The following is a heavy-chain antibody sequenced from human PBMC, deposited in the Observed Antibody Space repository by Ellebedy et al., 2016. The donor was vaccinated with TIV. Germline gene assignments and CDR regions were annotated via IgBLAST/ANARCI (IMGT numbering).Heavy chain of an antibody. CDR2: ISGSGGST. V-gene: IGHV3-23*01. J-gene: IGHJ6*02. D-gene: IGHD2-2*01. Sequence: GESLKISXAASGFTFSSYAMSWVRQAPGKGLEWVSAISGSGGSTYYADSVKGRFTISRDNSKNTLYLQMNSLRAEDTAVYYCAKGPSIGYCSSTSCLYYYYYGMDVWGRGTTVTVSS. CDR3: AKGPSIGYCSSTSCLYYYYYGMDV. CDR1: GFTFSSYA.